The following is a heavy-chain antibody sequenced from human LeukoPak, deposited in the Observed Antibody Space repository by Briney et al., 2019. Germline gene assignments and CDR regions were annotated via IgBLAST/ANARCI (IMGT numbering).Heavy chain of an antibody. D-gene: IGHD3-22*01. CDR2: INPSGGST. Sequence: GASVKVSCKASGHTFTSYYMHWVRQAPGQGLEWMGIINPSGGSTSYAQKFQGRVTMTRDTSTSTVYMELSSLRSEDTAVYYCARAGGYYYDSSGYYSAYDYWGQGTLVTVSS. CDR3: ARAGGYYYDSSGYYSAYDY. J-gene: IGHJ4*02. V-gene: IGHV1-46*01. CDR1: GHTFTSYY.